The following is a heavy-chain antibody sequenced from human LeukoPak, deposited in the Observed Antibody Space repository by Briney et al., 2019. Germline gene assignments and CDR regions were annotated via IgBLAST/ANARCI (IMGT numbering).Heavy chain of an antibody. Sequence: ASVKVSCKASGYTFIGYYMHWVRQAPGQGLEWMGWINPNSGGTNYAQKFQGRVTMTRDTSISTAYMELSRLRSDDTAVYYCARPYCTNGVCYTYFDYWGQGTLVTVSS. CDR1: GYTFIGYY. CDR3: ARPYCTNGVCYTYFDY. J-gene: IGHJ4*02. V-gene: IGHV1-2*02. D-gene: IGHD2-8*01. CDR2: INPNSGGT.